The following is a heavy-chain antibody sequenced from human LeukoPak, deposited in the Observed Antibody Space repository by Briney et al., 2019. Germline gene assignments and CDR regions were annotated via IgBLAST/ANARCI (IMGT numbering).Heavy chain of an antibody. J-gene: IGHJ5*02. V-gene: IGHV4-38-2*02. D-gene: IGHD5-18*01. CDR2: IYHSGST. CDR1: GYSISSGYY. Sequence: SETLSLTCAVSGYSISSGYYWGWIRQPPGKGLEWIGSIYHSGSTYYNPSLKRRVTISVDTSKNHFSLKLTSVTAADTAVYYCARDLRGYSYGPWFDPWGQGTLVTVSS. CDR3: ARDLRGYSYGPWFDP.